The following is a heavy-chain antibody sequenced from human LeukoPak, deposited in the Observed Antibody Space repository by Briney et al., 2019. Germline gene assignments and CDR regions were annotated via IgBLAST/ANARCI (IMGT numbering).Heavy chain of an antibody. J-gene: IGHJ4*02. V-gene: IGHV3-15*01. Sequence: GGSLRLSCAASGFTFSNAWMSWVRQAPGKGLEWVGRIKSKSDGGTTDYAAPVEGRFTISRDDSKNTPYLQMNSLKTEDTAVYYCTTGSYYDTTDYWGQGTLVTVSS. CDR2: IKSKSDGGTT. D-gene: IGHD3-22*01. CDR1: GFTFSNAW. CDR3: TTGSYYDTTDY.